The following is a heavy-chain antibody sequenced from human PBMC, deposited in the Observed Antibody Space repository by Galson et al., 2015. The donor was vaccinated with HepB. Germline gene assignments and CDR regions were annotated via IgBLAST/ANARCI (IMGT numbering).Heavy chain of an antibody. CDR2: INPSGGST. CDR3: ASFYFDSSGIDAFDI. CDR1: GYTFTSYY. D-gene: IGHD3-22*01. J-gene: IGHJ3*02. Sequence: SVKVSCKASGYTFTSYYMHWVRQAPGQGLEWMGIINPSGGSTSYAQKFQGRVTMTRDTSTSTVYMELSSLRSEDTAVYYCASFYFDSSGIDAFDIWGQGTTVTVSS. V-gene: IGHV1-46*01.